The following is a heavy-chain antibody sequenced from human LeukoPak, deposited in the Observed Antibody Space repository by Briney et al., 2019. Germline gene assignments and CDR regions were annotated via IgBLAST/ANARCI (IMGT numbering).Heavy chain of an antibody. D-gene: IGHD5-24*01. V-gene: IGHV3-23*01. CDR3: AKRTRDGFNTPIDF. J-gene: IGHJ4*02. CDR2: ISYIDVET. Sequence: GGSLRLSCAASGFTLSNYAMNWVRQAPGKGLEWVSGISYIDVETYYADSVKGRFTISSDDSMNTLYLQMDSLTVEDTAVYYCAKRTRDGFNTPIDFWGQGTLVTVS. CDR1: GFTLSNYA.